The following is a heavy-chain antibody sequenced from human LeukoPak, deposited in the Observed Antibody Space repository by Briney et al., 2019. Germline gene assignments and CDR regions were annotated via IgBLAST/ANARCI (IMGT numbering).Heavy chain of an antibody. CDR1: GGSISSGGYY. J-gene: IGHJ6*02. CDR2: IYYSGST. V-gene: IGHV4-31*03. D-gene: IGHD6-13*01. Sequence: SETLSLTCTVSGGSISSGGYYWSWIRQHPGKGLEWIGYIYYSGSTYYNPSLESRVTISVDTSKNQFSLKLSSVTAADTAVYYCGSSYDYYYYGMDVWGQGTTVTVSS. CDR3: GSSYDYYYYGMDV.